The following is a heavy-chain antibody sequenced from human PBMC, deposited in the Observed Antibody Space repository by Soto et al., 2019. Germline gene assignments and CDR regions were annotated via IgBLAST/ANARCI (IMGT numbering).Heavy chain of an antibody. CDR1: GGSISSGDYY. J-gene: IGHJ4*02. Sequence: PSETLSLTCTVSGGSISSGDYYWSWIRQPPGKGLEWIGYIYYSGSTYYNPSLKSRVTISVDTSKNQFSLKLSSVTAADTAVYYCASARDGYDLDYWGQGTLVTVSS. CDR2: IYYSGST. D-gene: IGHD5-12*01. V-gene: IGHV4-30-4*01. CDR3: ASARDGYDLDY.